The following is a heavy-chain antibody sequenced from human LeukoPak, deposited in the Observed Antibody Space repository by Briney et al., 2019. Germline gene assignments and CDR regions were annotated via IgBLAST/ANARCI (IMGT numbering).Heavy chain of an antibody. V-gene: IGHV3-21*01. Sequence: PGGSLRLSCAASGFTFDDYGMSWVRQAPGKGLEWVSSISSSSSYIYYADSVKGRFTISRDNAKNSLYLQMNSLRAEDTAVYYCARDGNLYGDYPVSYFDYWGQGTLVTVSS. D-gene: IGHD4-17*01. CDR1: GFTFDDYG. CDR3: ARDGNLYGDYPVSYFDY. J-gene: IGHJ4*02. CDR2: ISSSSSYI.